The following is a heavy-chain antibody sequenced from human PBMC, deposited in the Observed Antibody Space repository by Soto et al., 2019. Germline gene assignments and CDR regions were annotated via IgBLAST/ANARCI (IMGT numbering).Heavy chain of an antibody. CDR1: GFTFDDYA. J-gene: IGHJ4*02. D-gene: IGHD2-15*01. CDR3: AKGGIVAAESHY. V-gene: IGHV3-9*01. CDR2: ISWEGDTI. Sequence: EVKLVESGGGLVQHGRSLRLSCAASGFTFDDYAMHWVRQAPGTGLEWVSGISWEGDTIGYADSVKGRFTISRDDAKNDSYLQMISLRPQDTALYSCAKGGIVAAESHYWGQGTPGTAS.